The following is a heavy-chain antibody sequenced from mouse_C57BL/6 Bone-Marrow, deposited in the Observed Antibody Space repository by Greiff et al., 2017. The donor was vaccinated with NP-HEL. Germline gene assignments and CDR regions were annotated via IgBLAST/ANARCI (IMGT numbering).Heavy chain of an antibody. CDR1: GFTFSDYY. J-gene: IGHJ4*01. V-gene: IGHV5-12*01. CDR3: ARHEDY. CDR2: ISNGGGST. Sequence: EVKLMESGGGLVQPGGSLKLSCAASGFTFSDYYMYWVRQTPEKRLEWVAYISNGGGSTYYPDNVKGRFTISRDNAKNTLYLQMSRLKSEDTTMYYCARHEDYWGQGTSVTVSS.